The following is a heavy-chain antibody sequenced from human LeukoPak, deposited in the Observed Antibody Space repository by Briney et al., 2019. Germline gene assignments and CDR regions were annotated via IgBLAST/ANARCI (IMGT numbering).Heavy chain of an antibody. Sequence: SETLSLTCTVSGGSISSYYWSWIRQPPGKGLEWIGYIYYSGSTNYNPSLKSRVTISVDTSKNQFSLKLSSVTAADTAVYYCARNLMITFGGVIVHGWFDPWGQGTPVTVSS. J-gene: IGHJ5*02. D-gene: IGHD3-16*02. V-gene: IGHV4-59*01. CDR1: GGSISSYY. CDR3: ARNLMITFGGVIVHGWFDP. CDR2: IYYSGST.